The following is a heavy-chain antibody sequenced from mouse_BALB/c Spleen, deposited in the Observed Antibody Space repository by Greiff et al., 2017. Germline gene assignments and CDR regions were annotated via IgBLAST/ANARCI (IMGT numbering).Heavy chain of an antibody. J-gene: IGHJ3*01. CDR2: ISSGGSYT. CDR3: AKYGNYAWFAY. Sequence: EVQGVESGGGLVKPGGSLKLSCAASGFTFSSYAMSWVRQSPEKRLEWVAEISSGGSYTYYPDTVTGRFTISRDNAKNTLYLEMSSLRSEDTAMYYCAKYGNYAWFAYWGQGTLVTVSA. V-gene: IGHV5-9-4*01. D-gene: IGHD2-10*02. CDR1: GFTFSSYA.